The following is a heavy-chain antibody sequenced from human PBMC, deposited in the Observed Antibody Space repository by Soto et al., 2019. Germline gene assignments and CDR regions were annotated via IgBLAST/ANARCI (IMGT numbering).Heavy chain of an antibody. D-gene: IGHD3-22*01. J-gene: IGHJ4*02. CDR2: INPSFGKT. Sequence: GASVKVSCKASGYTFTSYAMHWVRQAPGQRLEWMGWINPSFGKTNYSQKFQGRVTMTADKSTSTAYMELSSLRSEDTAVYYCAREGDYYDSSGYKQPFYYFDYWGQGTLVTVSS. CDR1: GYTFTSYA. V-gene: IGHV1-3*01. CDR3: AREGDYYDSSGYKQPFYYFDY.